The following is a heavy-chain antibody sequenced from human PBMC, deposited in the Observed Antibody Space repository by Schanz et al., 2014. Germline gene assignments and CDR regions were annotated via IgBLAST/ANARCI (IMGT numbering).Heavy chain of an antibody. V-gene: IGHV1-69*02. CDR2: IIPRLGLA. CDR1: GGTSSSFG. J-gene: IGHJ5*01. D-gene: IGHD4-17*01. CDR3: ASAYGDSPTDS. Sequence: QVQLEQSGAEEKKPGSSVKVSCKASGGTSSSFGINWVRQAPGQGREWMRRIIPRLGLAKYEQKCQDNVTITANTSTATESMELSSLRTEDTAVYGCASAYGDSPTDSAGQGTLVNVSS.